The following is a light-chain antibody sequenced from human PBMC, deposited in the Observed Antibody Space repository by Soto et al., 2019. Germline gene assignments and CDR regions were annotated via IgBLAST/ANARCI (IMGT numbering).Light chain of an antibody. CDR2: WAS. CDR3: QQYCRTLVT. CDR1: QSVLYSSNNKNY. Sequence: DIVMTQSPDSLAVSLGERATINCKSSQSVLYSSNNKNYLAWYQQKPGQPPKLLINWASTRESGVPERFSGSGSGTDFTLTISSLQAEDVAVYYCQQYCRTLVTFGPGTKVDIK. J-gene: IGKJ3*01. V-gene: IGKV4-1*01.